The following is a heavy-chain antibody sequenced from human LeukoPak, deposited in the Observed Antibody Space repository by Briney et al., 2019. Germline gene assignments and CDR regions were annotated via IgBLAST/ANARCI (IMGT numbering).Heavy chain of an antibody. Sequence: GGSLRLSCSASGFPFSSYARHWVRQAPGKGLEYVSAISDSGGSTYYADSVKGRSTISRDSAKNSLYLQMNSLRDEDTAVYYCARVTVGAVNDYWGQGTLVTVSS. D-gene: IGHD1-26*01. V-gene: IGHV3-64*04. CDR2: ISDSGGST. CDR3: ARVTVGAVNDY. CDR1: GFPFSSYA. J-gene: IGHJ4*02.